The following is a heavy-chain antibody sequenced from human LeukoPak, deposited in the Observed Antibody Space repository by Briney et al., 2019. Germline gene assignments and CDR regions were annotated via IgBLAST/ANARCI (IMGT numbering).Heavy chain of an antibody. J-gene: IGHJ4*02. CDR1: GGSFSGYY. Sequence: SETLSLTCAVYGGSFSGYYRSWIRQPPGKGLEWIGEINHSGSTNYNPSLKSRVTISVDTSKNQFSLKLSSVTAADTAVYYCARGRWFGELFYFDYWGQGTLVTVSS. D-gene: IGHD3-10*01. CDR3: ARGRWFGELFYFDY. CDR2: INHSGST. V-gene: IGHV4-34*01.